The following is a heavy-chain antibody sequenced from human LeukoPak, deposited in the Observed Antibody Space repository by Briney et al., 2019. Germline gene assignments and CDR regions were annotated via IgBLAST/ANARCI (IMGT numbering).Heavy chain of an antibody. J-gene: IGHJ4*02. V-gene: IGHV4-31*03. CDR1: DGSISSGGYY. D-gene: IGHD5-18*01. Sequence: SETLSLTCIVSDGSISSGGYYWSWIRQHPGKGLEWIGYIYYSGSTYYNPSLKSRVTIPVDTSKNQFSLKLSSVTAADTAVYYCAREDTAMGYFDYWGQGTLVTVSS. CDR3: AREDTAMGYFDY. CDR2: IYYSGST.